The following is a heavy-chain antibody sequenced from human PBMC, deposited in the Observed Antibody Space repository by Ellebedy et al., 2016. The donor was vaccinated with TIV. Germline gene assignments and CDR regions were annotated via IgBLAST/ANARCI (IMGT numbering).Heavy chain of an antibody. J-gene: IGHJ5*02. CDR2: LDPSDSYT. Sequence: GESLKISCKTSGYSFTDYWITWVRQMPGKGLEWMGRLDPSDSYTKFSPSFRGHVTISADKSTTTAYLQWSSLKASDTAIYYCARQVDPDMVSSNWFDPWGQGTLVTVPS. CDR3: ARQVDPDMVSSNWFDP. D-gene: IGHD5-18*01. CDR1: GYSFTDYW. V-gene: IGHV5-10-1*01.